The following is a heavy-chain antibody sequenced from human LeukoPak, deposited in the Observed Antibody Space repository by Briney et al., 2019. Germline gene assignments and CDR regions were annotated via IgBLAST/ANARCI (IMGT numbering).Heavy chain of an antibody. CDR2: INTNTGNP. CDR3: ARADLPYLPPVYGMDV. V-gene: IGHV7-4-1*02. J-gene: IGHJ6*02. Sequence: ASVKVSCKASGYTFTSYAMNWVRQAPGQGLKWMGWINTNTGNPTYAQGFTGRFVFSLDTSVSTAYLQISSLKAEDTAVYYCARADLPYLPPVYGMDVWGQGTTVTVSS. D-gene: IGHD2/OR15-2a*01. CDR1: GYTFTSYA.